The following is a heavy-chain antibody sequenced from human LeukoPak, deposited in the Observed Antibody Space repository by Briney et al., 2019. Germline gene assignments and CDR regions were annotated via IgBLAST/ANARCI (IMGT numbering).Heavy chain of an antibody. CDR1: GFTFSNYW. V-gene: IGHV3-7*03. Sequence: PGGSLRLSCAASGFTFSNYWMSWVRQAPGKGLEWVANIKQDGSEKYYVDSVKGRFTISRDNAKNSLYLQMNSLRAEDTAVYFCAKVRDSSSWYLDYWGQGTLVTVSS. J-gene: IGHJ4*02. CDR2: IKQDGSEK. CDR3: AKVRDSSSWYLDY. D-gene: IGHD6-13*01.